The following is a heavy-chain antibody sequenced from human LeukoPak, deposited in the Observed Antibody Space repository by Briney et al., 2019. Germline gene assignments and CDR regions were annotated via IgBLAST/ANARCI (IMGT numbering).Heavy chain of an antibody. CDR3: ASVLYYYFWSGYYTLDY. D-gene: IGHD3-3*01. CDR2: IIPIFGTA. J-gene: IGHJ4*02. V-gene: IGHV1-69*13. CDR1: GCTFSSYA. Sequence: SSEKVSCKASGCTFSSYAISWVRQAPGQGLEWMGGIIPIFGTANYAQKFQGRVTITADESTSTACMELSSLRSEDTAVYYCASVLYYYFWSGYYTLDYWGQGTLVTVSS.